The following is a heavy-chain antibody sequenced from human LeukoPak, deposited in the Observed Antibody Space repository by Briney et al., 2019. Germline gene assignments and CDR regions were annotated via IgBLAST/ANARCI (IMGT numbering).Heavy chain of an antibody. CDR2: TYPGDSET. D-gene: IGHD3-9*01. CDR3: TRSASRYFDWIDY. CDR1: GYSFTNYW. Sequence: GAFLKICGKCSGYSFTNYWICFRRQMPGKLLEFTGNTYPGDSETKYIPSFQGQVTNSPDKSINTAYLHWNNLKPSDTAIYYCTRSASRYFDWIDYWGQGTLLTVSS. J-gene: IGHJ4*02. V-gene: IGHV5-51*01.